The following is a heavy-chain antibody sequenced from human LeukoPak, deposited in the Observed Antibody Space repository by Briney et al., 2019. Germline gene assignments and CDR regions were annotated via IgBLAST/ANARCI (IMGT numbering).Heavy chain of an antibody. CDR2: INPSGGSA. V-gene: IGHV1-46*01. CDR3: ARLAAADGY. D-gene: IGHD6-13*01. Sequence: ASAKVSCKASRYTFTNYYIHWVRQAPGQGPEWMGLINPSGGSAIYAQKFQGRVTMTRDTSTSTVYMELSSLTSEDTAVYCCARLAAADGYWGREPWSPSPQ. CDR1: RYTFTNYY. J-gene: IGHJ4*02.